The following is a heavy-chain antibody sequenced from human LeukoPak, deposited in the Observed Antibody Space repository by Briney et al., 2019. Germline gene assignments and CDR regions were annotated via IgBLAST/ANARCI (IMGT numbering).Heavy chain of an antibody. J-gene: IGHJ4*02. Sequence: PGGSLRLSRAASGFTFDDYAMHWVRQAPGKGLEWVSGIRWNSGSIGYADSVKGRFTISRDNAKNSLYLQMNSLRAEDTALYYCAKGSRGYCSSTSCYATMYYFDYWGQGTLVTVSS. V-gene: IGHV3-9*01. CDR2: IRWNSGSI. D-gene: IGHD2-2*01. CDR3: AKGSRGYCSSTSCYATMYYFDY. CDR1: GFTFDDYA.